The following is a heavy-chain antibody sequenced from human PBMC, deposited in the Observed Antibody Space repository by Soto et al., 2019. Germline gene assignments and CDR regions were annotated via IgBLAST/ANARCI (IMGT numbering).Heavy chain of an antibody. V-gene: IGHV3-23*01. J-gene: IGHJ4*02. CDR1: GFTFSSYA. Sequence: EVQLLESGGGLVQPGGSLRLSCAASGFTFSSYAMSWVRQAPGKGLEWVSGIGGSGAGTNYADSVKGRFTISRDNSKNTLYRQMSSLRAEDTAVYYWARGGGIAVAGTHLDYWGPGTLVTVSS. D-gene: IGHD6-19*01. CDR3: ARGGGIAVAGTHLDY. CDR2: IGGSGAGT.